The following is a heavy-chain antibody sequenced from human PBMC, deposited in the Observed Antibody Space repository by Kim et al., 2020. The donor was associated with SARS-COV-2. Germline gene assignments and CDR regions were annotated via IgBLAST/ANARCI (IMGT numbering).Heavy chain of an antibody. V-gene: IGHV3-23*01. CDR3: AKFYDYVWGSPITNWYFDL. D-gene: IGHD3-16*01. J-gene: IGHJ2*01. Sequence: GRFTISRDNSKNTLYLQMNSLRAEDTAVYYCAKFYDYVWGSPITNWYFDLWGRGTLVTVSS.